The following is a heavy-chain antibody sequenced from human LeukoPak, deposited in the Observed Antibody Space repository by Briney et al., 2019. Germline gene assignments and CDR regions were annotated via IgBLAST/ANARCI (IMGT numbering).Heavy chain of an antibody. CDR1: GYTFTSYG. V-gene: IGHV1-18*01. J-gene: IGHJ4*02. Sequence: ASVKVSCKASGYTFTSYGISWVRQAPGQGLEWMGWISAYNGNTNYAQELQGRVTMTTDTSTSTAYMELRSLRSDDTAVYYCARGGREYYYDSSGYYPLDYWGQGTLVTVSS. D-gene: IGHD3-22*01. CDR3: ARGGREYYYDSSGYYPLDY. CDR2: ISAYNGNT.